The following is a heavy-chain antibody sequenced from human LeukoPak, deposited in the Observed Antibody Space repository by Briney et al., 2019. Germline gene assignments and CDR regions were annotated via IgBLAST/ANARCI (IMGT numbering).Heavy chain of an antibody. CDR1: GGSISSYY. CDR2: IYYSGST. V-gene: IGHV4-59*01. D-gene: IGHD3-10*01. CDR3: ARANSGNWPYYYYYYMDV. J-gene: IGHJ6*03. Sequence: SETLSPTCTVSGGSISSYYWSWIRQPPGKGLEWIGYIYYSGSTNYNPSLKSRVTISVDTSKNQFSLKLSSVTAADTAVYYCARANSGNWPYYYYYYMDVWGKGTTVTVSS.